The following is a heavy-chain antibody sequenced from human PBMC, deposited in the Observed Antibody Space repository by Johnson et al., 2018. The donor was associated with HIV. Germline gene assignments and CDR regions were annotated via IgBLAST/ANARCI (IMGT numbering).Heavy chain of an antibody. V-gene: IGHV3-74*01. Sequence: MLLVESGGGLVQPGGSLRLSYAASGFTFRDYYMSWVRQAPGKRLVWVSRINSDGSSTSYADSVKGRFTISRDNAKNTLYLQMDSLRAEDTAVYYCARDQAKVDDFDIWSQGTMVTVSS. CDR1: GFTFRDYY. J-gene: IGHJ3*02. D-gene: IGHD4/OR15-4a*01. CDR3: ARDQAKVDDFDI. CDR2: INSDGSST.